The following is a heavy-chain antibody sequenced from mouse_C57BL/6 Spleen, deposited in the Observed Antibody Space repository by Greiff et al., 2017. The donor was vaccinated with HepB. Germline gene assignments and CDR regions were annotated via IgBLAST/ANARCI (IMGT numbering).Heavy chain of an antibody. CDR1: GFNIKDDY. CDR3: TNSLLLRDVWYFDV. J-gene: IGHJ1*03. Sequence: VQLQQSGAELVRPGASVKLSCTASGFNIKDDYMHWVKQRPEQGLEWIGWIDPENGDTEYASKFQGKATITADTSSNTAYLQLSSLTSEDTAVYYCTNSLLLRDVWYFDVWGTGTTVTVSS. CDR2: IDPENGDT. D-gene: IGHD1-1*01. V-gene: IGHV14-4*01.